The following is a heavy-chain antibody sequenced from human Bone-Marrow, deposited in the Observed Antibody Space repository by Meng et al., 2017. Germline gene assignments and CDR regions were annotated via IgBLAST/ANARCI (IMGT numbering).Heavy chain of an antibody. CDR1: GFYFNNAW. V-gene: IGHV3-15*01. CDR2: IKSNTDGGTA. CDR3: TWDDKAVSDY. Sequence: VQLVESGGDLVKAGGSLRLSCAASGFYFNNAWMSWVRQAQGKGLEWVGRIKSNTDGGTAEYAAPVTGRFTISRDDSKSTLYLQMSGLRIDDTGVYYCTWDDKAVSDYWGQGTLVTVSS. D-gene: IGHD1-26*01. J-gene: IGHJ4*02.